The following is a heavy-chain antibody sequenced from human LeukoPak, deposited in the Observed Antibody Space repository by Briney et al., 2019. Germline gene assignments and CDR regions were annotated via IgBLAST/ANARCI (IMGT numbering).Heavy chain of an antibody. Sequence: GGSLRLSCAASGFTFSSYWMSWVRQAPGKGLEWVSNIKQDGSEKYYVDSVKGRFTISRDNAKNSLYLQMNSLRAEDTAVYYCAREDYDILTGYYTFDYWGQGTLVTASS. CDR3: AREDYDILTGYYTFDY. D-gene: IGHD3-9*01. CDR1: GFTFSSYW. CDR2: IKQDGSEK. J-gene: IGHJ4*02. V-gene: IGHV3-7*03.